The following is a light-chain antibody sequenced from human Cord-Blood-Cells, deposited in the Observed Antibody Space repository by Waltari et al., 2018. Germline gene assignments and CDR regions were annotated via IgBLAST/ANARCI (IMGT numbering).Light chain of an antibody. V-gene: IGLV2-14*01. J-gene: IGLJ2*01. Sequence: QSALTQPASVSGSPGQSITISCTGTSSDVGGYNYVSWYQQHPGKAPNLMIFDVSNRPSGISNRFSDSKSGHTASLTISGLQAEDEADYYCSSYTSSGTLVVFGGGTKLTVL. CDR2: DVS. CDR1: SSDVGGYNY. CDR3: SSYTSSGTLVV.